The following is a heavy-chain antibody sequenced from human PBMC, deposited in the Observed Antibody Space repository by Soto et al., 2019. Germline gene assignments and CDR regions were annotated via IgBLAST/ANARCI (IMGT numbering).Heavy chain of an antibody. D-gene: IGHD3-9*01. Sequence: GESLKISCKGYGYTFSTSWIGWVRQMPGKGLEWMGIIYPGDFDTRYSPSFQGQVTISADKSISTAYLQWSSLKASDSAIYYCARRRRDILTGSPGPLDYWGQGTLVTVSS. CDR2: IYPGDFDT. V-gene: IGHV5-51*01. CDR1: GYTFSTSW. J-gene: IGHJ4*02. CDR3: ARRRRDILTGSPGPLDY.